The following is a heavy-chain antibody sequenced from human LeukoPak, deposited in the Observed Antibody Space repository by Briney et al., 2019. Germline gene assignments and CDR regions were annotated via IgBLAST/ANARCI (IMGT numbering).Heavy chain of an antibody. CDR3: ARHKYSSGWPPEGAFDI. V-gene: IGHV4-39*01. CDR2: IYYSGST. Sequence: PSETLSLTCTVSGASISSTTYYWGWIRQPPRRGLEWIARIYYSGSTYYNPTLKSRVTISVDTSTNQSSLKLSSVTAADTAVYYCARHKYSSGWPPEGAFDIWGQGTMVTVSS. J-gene: IGHJ3*02. D-gene: IGHD6-19*01. CDR1: GASISSTTYY.